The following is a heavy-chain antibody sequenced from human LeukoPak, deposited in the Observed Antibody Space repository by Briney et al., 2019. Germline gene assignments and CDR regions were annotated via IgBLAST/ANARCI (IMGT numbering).Heavy chain of an antibody. D-gene: IGHD3-3*01. J-gene: IGHJ4*02. V-gene: IGHV4-59*01. Sequence: SETLSLTCTVSGGSISNYYWSWIRQPPGKGLEWIGFIYYSGSTNYNPSLKSRVTISVDTSKNQFSLRLSSVTAADTAVYYCARGYYDFWSGPSGAYYFDYWGQGTLVTVSS. CDR1: GGSISNYY. CDR2: IYYSGST. CDR3: ARGYYDFWSGPSGAYYFDY.